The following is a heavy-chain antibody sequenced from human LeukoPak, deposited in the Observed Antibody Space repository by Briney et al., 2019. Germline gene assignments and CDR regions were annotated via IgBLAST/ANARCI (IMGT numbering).Heavy chain of an antibody. CDR2: IKQDGSEK. V-gene: IGHV3-7*01. D-gene: IGHD5-12*01. CDR1: GFTFSSYW. J-gene: IGHJ6*02. CDR3: AREDHSGYDDYYYYGMAV. Sequence: GGSLRLSCAASGFTFSSYWMSWVRQAPGKGLECVANIKQDGSEKYYVDSVKGRFTISRDNAKNSLYLQMNSLRAEDTAVYYCAREDHSGYDDYYYYGMAVWGQGTTVTVSS.